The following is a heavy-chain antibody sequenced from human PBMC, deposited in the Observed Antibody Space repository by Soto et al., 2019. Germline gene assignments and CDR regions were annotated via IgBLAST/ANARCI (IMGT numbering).Heavy chain of an antibody. V-gene: IGHV1-3*04. CDR2: INTGNGTT. CDR3: ALWCFWTGDHGRGYSGMDV. CDR1: GYTFTTYA. D-gene: IGHD3-3*01. Sequence: QVQLVQSGAEVKKPGSSVKVSCKTSGYTFTTYAMHWVRQAPGQRLEWMGGINTGNGTTKYAEKLQGRVTITRDIAATTVYMELSSLTSEDTAVYYGALWCFWTGDHGRGYSGMDVWGQGTTVTVSS. J-gene: IGHJ6*02.